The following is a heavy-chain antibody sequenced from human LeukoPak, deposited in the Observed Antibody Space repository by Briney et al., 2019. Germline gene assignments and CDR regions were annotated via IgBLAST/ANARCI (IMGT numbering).Heavy chain of an antibody. J-gene: IGHJ5*02. CDR3: ARDLIAHNWFDP. CDR1: GRSFSGYY. Sequence: KTSETLSLTCAVYGRSFSGYYWSWIRQPPGKGLEWIGEINHSGSTNYNPSLKSRVTISVDTSKNQFSLKLSSVTAADTAVYYCARDLIAHNWFDPWGQGALVTVSS. CDR2: INHSGST. V-gene: IGHV4-34*01. D-gene: IGHD6-13*01.